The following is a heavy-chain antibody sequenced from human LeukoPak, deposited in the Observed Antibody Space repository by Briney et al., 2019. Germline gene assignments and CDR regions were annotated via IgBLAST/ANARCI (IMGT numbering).Heavy chain of an antibody. Sequence: PSETLSLTCTVSGGSISSYYWSWIRQPPGKGLEWIGYIYYSGSTNYNPSLKSRVTISVDTSKNQFSLKLSSVTAADTAVYYCARGRGYDSSGYDGDCWGQGTLVTVSS. CDR3: ARGRGYDSSGYDGDC. J-gene: IGHJ4*02. CDR2: IYYSGST. V-gene: IGHV4-59*01. CDR1: GGSISSYY. D-gene: IGHD3-22*01.